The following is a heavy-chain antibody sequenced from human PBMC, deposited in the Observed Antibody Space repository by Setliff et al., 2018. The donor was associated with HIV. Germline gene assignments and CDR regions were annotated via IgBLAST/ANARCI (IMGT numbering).Heavy chain of an antibody. CDR2: IRQDGSEK. V-gene: IGHV3-7*01. J-gene: IGHJ6*02. CDR3: ARDYSYVAQAGYYAMDV. Sequence: GGSLRLSCGASGFTFSNYWMTWFRQAPGKGLEWVANIRQDGSEKYYVDSVEGRFTISRDNAKNSLYLQMNSLRADDTAVYYCARDYSYVAQAGYYAMDVWGQGTTVTVSS. CDR1: GFTFSNYW. D-gene: IGHD5-18*01.